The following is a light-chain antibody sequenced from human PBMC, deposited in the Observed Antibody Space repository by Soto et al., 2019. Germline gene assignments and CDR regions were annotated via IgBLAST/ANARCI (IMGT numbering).Light chain of an antibody. Sequence: IVLTQSPSNMSLSPGERATLSCRASQNIGNFLAWYQHKPGQAPRLLIYDASKRATGIPARFSGSGSGTDFTLTISSLEPADFAVYYCQQRTTWPPLFAFGPGTRVDIK. CDR2: DAS. CDR1: QNIGNF. V-gene: IGKV3-11*01. CDR3: QQRTTWPPLFA. J-gene: IGKJ3*01.